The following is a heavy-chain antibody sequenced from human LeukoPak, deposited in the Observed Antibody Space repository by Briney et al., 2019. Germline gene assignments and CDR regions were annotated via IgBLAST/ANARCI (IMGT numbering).Heavy chain of an antibody. D-gene: IGHD2-2*01. Sequence: SETLSLTCTVSGGSVSSASYYWSWIRQPPGKGLEWIGYIYYSGSTNYNPPLKSRVTISVDTSKNQFSLKLSSVTAADTAVYYCARGQDIVVVPAAINYYYGMDVWGQGTTVTVSS. CDR2: IYYSGST. J-gene: IGHJ6*02. CDR3: ARGQDIVVVPAAINYYYGMDV. V-gene: IGHV4-61*01. CDR1: GGSVSSASYY.